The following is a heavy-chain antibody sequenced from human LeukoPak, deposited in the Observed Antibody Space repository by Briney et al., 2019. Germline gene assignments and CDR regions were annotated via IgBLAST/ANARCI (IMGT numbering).Heavy chain of an antibody. V-gene: IGHV3-23*01. CDR1: GFTFSSYA. Sequence: GGSLRLSCAASGFTFSSYAMSWVRQAPGKGLEWVSAISGSGGSTYYADSVKGRFTISRDNSKNTLYLQMNSLRDEDTAVYYCARGTVPSSSWTVYPYYYYYYGMDVWGQGTTVTVSS. D-gene: IGHD6-13*01. CDR2: ISGSGGST. CDR3: ARGTVPSSSWTVYPYYYYYYGMDV. J-gene: IGHJ6*02.